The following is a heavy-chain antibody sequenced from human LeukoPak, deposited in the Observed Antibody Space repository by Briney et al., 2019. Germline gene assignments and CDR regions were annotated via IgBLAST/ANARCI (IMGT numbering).Heavy chain of an antibody. V-gene: IGHV3-23*01. J-gene: IGHJ2*01. CDR3: ARSPKLRYFDWGTNWYFDL. CDR1: GFTFSSYA. Sequence: QPGGSLRLSCAASGFTFSSYAMSWVRQAPGKGLEWVSAISGSGGSTYYADSVKGRFTISRDNSKNTLYLQMNSLRAEDTAVYYCARSPKLRYFDWGTNWYFDLWGRGTLVTVSS. D-gene: IGHD3-9*01. CDR2: ISGSGGST.